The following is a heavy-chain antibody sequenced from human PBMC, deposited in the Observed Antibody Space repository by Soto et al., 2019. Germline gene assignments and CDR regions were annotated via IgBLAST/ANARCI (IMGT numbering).Heavy chain of an antibody. J-gene: IGHJ3*02. V-gene: IGHV1-46*01. Sequence: GASVKVSCKASGYTFTSYYMHWVRQAPGQGLEWMGIINPSGGSTSYAQKFQGRVTMTRDTSTSTVYMELSSLRSEDTAVYYCARDLERIEVDGNHDAFDIWGQGTMVTVSS. CDR1: GYTFTSYY. CDR2: INPSGGST. CDR3: ARDLERIEVDGNHDAFDI. D-gene: IGHD6-19*01.